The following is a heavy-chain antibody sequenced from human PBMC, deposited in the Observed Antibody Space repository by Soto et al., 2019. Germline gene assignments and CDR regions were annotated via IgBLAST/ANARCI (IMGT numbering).Heavy chain of an antibody. D-gene: IGHD2-15*01. CDR2: IIPILGIA. CDR3: ARARLGYCSGGSCELGAFDI. J-gene: IGHJ3*02. Sequence: QVQLVQSGAEVKKPGSSVKVSCKASGGTFSSYTISWVRQAPGQGLEWMGRIIPILGIANYAQKFQGRVTITADKSTSTAYMELSSLRSEDTAVYYCARARLGYCSGGSCELGAFDIWGQGTMVTVSS. CDR1: GGTFSSYT. V-gene: IGHV1-69*02.